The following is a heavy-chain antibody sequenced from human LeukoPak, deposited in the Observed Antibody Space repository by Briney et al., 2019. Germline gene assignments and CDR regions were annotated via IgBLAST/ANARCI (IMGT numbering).Heavy chain of an antibody. J-gene: IGHJ4*02. CDR2: IYYSGST. CDR1: GGSISSYY. CDR3: AREDSGGAIDY. V-gene: IGHV4-59*12. D-gene: IGHD3-16*01. Sequence: SETLSLTCTVSGGSISSYYWSWIRQPPGKGLEWIGYIYYSGSTNYNPSLKSRVTISVDTSKNQFSLKLGSVTAADTAVYYCAREDSGGAIDYWGQGTLVTVSS.